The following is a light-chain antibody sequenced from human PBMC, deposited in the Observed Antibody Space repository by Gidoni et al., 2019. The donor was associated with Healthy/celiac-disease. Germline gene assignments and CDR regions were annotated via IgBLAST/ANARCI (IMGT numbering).Light chain of an antibody. Sequence: QSALTQPASVSGSPGQSITISCTGSSSDVGRYYYVSWYQQPPGKAPKLMIYEVSNRPSGVSNRFSGSKSGNTASLTISGLQAEDEADYYCSSYTSSSNWVFGGGTKLTVL. J-gene: IGLJ3*02. CDR3: SSYTSSSNWV. CDR2: EVS. CDR1: SSDVGRYYY. V-gene: IGLV2-14*01.